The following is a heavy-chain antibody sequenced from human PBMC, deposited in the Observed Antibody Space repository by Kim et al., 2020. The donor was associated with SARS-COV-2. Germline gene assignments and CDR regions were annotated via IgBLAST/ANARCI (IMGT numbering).Heavy chain of an antibody. Sequence: ASVKVSCKASGYTFTSYDINWVRQATGQGLEWMGWMNPNSGNSVYAQKFQGRVTMTRNTSISTAYMELSSLRSDDTAVYYCARRRVGASYWFAPLGQRTLATVSS. J-gene: IGHJ5*02. V-gene: IGHV1-8*01. CDR3: ARRRVGASYWFAP. CDR1: GYTFTSYD. D-gene: IGHD1-26*01. CDR2: MNPNSGNS.